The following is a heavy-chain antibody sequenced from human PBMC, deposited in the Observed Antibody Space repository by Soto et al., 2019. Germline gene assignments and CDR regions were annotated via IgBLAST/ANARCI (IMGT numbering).Heavy chain of an antibody. CDR2: IWPGDSDT. CDR1: GYLFTNFW. CDR3: ARRRLGRYGMDV. Sequence: GESLKISCQGSGYLFTNFWIGWVRQRPGKGLEWMGIIWPGDSDTRYSPSFEGQVTISADKSINTIHLQWSSLKASDTAMYYCARRRLGRYGMDVWGQGTTVTVS. V-gene: IGHV5-51*01. J-gene: IGHJ6*02.